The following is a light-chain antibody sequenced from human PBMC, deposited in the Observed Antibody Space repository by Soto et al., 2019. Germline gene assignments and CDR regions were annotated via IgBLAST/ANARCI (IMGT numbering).Light chain of an antibody. CDR3: QQYGSSFT. CDR1: QTVRNNY. CDR2: DAS. V-gene: IGKV3-20*01. Sequence: EFVLTQSPGTLSLSPGERATLSCRASQTVRNNYLAWYQQKPGQAPRLLIYDASSRATGIPDRFSGGGSGPDFTLTISRLEPEDFAVYYCQQYGSSFTFGPGTKVDIK. J-gene: IGKJ3*01.